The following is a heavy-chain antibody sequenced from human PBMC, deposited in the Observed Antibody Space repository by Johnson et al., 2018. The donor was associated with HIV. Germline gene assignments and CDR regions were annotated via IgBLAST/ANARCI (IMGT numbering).Heavy chain of an antibody. CDR2: IRSDGSNK. V-gene: IGHV3-30*02. CDR3: AKVVVVPAAIWAFDI. Sequence: QVQLVESGGGVVQPGGSLRLSCAASGSTFSSYGMHWVRQAPGTGLEWVAFIRSDGSNKYYADSVKGRFTISSDNSKNTLYLQMNSLRAEDTAVYYCAKVVVVPAAIWAFDIGGRGTMVTVSS. D-gene: IGHD2-2*01. J-gene: IGHJ3*02. CDR1: GSTFSSYG.